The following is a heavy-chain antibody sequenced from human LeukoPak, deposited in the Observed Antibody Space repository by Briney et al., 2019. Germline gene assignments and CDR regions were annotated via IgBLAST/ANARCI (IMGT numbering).Heavy chain of an antibody. Sequence: GGSLRLSXAASGSTLSSYGMHWVRQAPGKGLEWVAVIWYDGSNKYYADSVKGRFTISRDNSKNTLYLQMNSLRAEDTAVYYCAKDLGLEIGAYYYMDVWGKGTTVTVSS. CDR3: AKDLGLEIGAYYYMDV. CDR2: IWYDGSNK. J-gene: IGHJ6*03. V-gene: IGHV3-33*06. CDR1: GSTLSSYG. D-gene: IGHD3-3*01.